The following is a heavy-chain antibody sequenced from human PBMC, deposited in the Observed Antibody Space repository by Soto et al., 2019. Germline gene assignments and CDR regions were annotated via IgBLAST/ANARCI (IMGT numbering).Heavy chain of an antibody. Sequence: QVQLVQSGAEVKKPGASVKVSCKASGYTFTSYAMHWVRQAPGQRLEWMGRINAGNGNTKYSQKFQGRVTITRDRSASTAYMELSSLRSEDMAVYYCARGPGGPDGPGDYWGQGTLVTVSS. V-gene: IGHV1-3*01. CDR2: INAGNGNT. J-gene: IGHJ4*02. D-gene: IGHD2-15*01. CDR1: GYTFTSYA. CDR3: ARGPGGPDGPGDY.